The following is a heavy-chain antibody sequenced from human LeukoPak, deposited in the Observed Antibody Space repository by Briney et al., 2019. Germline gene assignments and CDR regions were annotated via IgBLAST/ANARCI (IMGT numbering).Heavy chain of an antibody. CDR1: GYTFTSYG. Sequence: ASVKVSCKASGYTFTSYGISWVRQAPGQGLEWMGWISAYNGNTNYAQKLQGRVTMTTDTSTSTAYMELRSLRFDDTAVYYCARDGAYCSGGSCRPYNWFDPWGQGTLVTVSS. V-gene: IGHV1-18*01. CDR3: ARDGAYCSGGSCRPYNWFDP. D-gene: IGHD2-15*01. CDR2: ISAYNGNT. J-gene: IGHJ5*02.